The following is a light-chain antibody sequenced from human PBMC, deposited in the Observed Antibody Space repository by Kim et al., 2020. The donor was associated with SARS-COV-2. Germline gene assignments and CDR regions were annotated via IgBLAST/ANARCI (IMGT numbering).Light chain of an antibody. J-gene: IGKJ2*01. V-gene: IGKV1-39*01. Sequence: DIQMTQSPSSLSASVGDRVTITCRTSQIINSYLNWYQQKPGKAPKLLIYAASSLRNGVPRRFSGSGSGTDFPLTISSLQPDDFATYYCQHSFSAPFSFGQGTKLEI. CDR1: QIINSY. CDR2: AAS. CDR3: QHSFSAPFS.